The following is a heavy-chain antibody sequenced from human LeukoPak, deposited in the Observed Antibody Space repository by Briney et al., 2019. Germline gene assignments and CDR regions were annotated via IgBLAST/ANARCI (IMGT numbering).Heavy chain of an antibody. CDR3: AANGESTDWHWNY. CDR1: GFTFSSYS. V-gene: IGHV3-23*01. D-gene: IGHD3-9*01. CDR2: LTASGETT. J-gene: IGHJ4*02. Sequence: GGSLRPAWPASGFTFSSYSMSWVRPVPEKGLEWVSALTASGETTYYADSVKGRFTISRDNSKNTLFLQMNSLRAEDTAVYYCAANGESTDWHWNYWGQGTLVTVSS.